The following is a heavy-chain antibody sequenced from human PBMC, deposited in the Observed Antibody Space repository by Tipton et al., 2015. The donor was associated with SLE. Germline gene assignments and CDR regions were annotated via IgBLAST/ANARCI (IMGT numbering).Heavy chain of an antibody. Sequence: SLRLSCAASGFTFSSYAMSWVRQAPGKGLEWVSAISGSGGSTYYADSVKSRFTISRDNSKNTLYLQMNSLRAEDTAVYYCAKDSCSGGSCYSYWGQGTLVTVSS. J-gene: IGHJ4*02. CDR3: AKDSCSGGSCYSY. D-gene: IGHD2-15*01. V-gene: IGHV3-23*01. CDR1: GFTFSSYA. CDR2: ISGSGGST.